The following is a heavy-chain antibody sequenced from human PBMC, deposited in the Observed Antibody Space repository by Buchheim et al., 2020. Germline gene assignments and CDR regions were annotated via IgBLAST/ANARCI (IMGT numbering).Heavy chain of an antibody. J-gene: IGHJ4*02. V-gene: IGHV4-59*01. Sequence: QVQLQESGPGLVKPSETLSLTCTVSGGSISSYYWSWIRQPPGKGLEWIGYIYYSGSTNYNPSLKSRVTISVDTSKNQFSLKLSSVTAADTAMYYCARGRDYYDSSGYYFDYWGQRTL. CDR3: ARGRDYYDSSGYYFDY. CDR2: IYYSGST. D-gene: IGHD3-22*01. CDR1: GGSISSYY.